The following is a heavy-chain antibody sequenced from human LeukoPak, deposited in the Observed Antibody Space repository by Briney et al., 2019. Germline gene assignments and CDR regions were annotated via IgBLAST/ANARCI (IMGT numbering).Heavy chain of an antibody. J-gene: IGHJ3*02. Sequence: GGSLRLSCGASGFSFSSNWMSWVRQASGRGLEWVANIKQDGSEKHYVDSVKGRFTISRDNGKNSLYLQMNSLRAEDTAVYYCAREKGIMVREMALDIWGQGTMVTVSS. CDR1: GFSFSSNW. CDR3: AREKGIMVREMALDI. V-gene: IGHV3-7*03. D-gene: IGHD3-10*01. CDR2: IKQDGSEK.